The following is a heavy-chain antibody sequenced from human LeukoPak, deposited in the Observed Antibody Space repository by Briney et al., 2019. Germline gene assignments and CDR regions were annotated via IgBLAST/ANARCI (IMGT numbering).Heavy chain of an antibody. CDR2: IYYSGST. V-gene: IGHV4-39*01. Sequence: SETLSLTCTVSGGSISSSSYYWGWIRQPPGKGLEWIGSIYYSGSTYYNPSLKSRATISVDTSKNQFSLKLSSVTAADTAVYYCARSDLGYCTNGVCYTGTYYFDYWGQGTLVTVSS. D-gene: IGHD2-8*01. CDR3: ARSDLGYCTNGVCYTGTYYFDY. J-gene: IGHJ4*02. CDR1: GGSISSSSYY.